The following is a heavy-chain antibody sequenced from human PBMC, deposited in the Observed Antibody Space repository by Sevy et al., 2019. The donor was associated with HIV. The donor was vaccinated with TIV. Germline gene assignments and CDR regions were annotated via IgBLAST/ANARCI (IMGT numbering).Heavy chain of an antibody. D-gene: IGHD3-3*01. J-gene: IGHJ6*02. Sequence: GGSLRLSCAASGFTFDDYAMHWVRQVPGKGLEWVSGISWNSNSIGYADSVKGGVTISRDNAKKYRYLQMNSLRTEDSALYYCAKATDPDYDFWSGIDHYYYAMDVWGQGTTVTVSS. CDR1: GFTFDDYA. CDR2: ISWNSNSI. CDR3: AKATDPDYDFWSGIDHYYYAMDV. V-gene: IGHV3-9*01.